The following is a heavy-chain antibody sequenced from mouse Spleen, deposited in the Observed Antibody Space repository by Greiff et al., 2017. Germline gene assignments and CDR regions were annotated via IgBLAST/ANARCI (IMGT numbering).Heavy chain of an antibody. V-gene: IGHV2-2*01. CDR1: GFSLTSYG. J-gene: IGHJ4*01. D-gene: IGHD4-1*01. Sequence: QVQLKQSGPGLVQPSQSLSITCTVSGFSLTSYGVHWVRQSPGKGLEWLGVIWSGGSTDYNAAFISRLSISKDNSKSQVFFKMNSLQADDTAIYYCARNLKLGNYAMDYWGQGTSVTVSS. CDR2: IWSGGST. CDR3: ARNLKLGNYAMDY.